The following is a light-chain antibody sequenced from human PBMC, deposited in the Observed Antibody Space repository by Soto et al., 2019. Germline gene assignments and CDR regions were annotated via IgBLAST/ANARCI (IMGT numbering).Light chain of an antibody. V-gene: IGKV1-5*03. CDR2: KAT. Sequence: DMQMTQSPSTLSASVGDRVTITCRTSQRVSGRLAWYQQRPGKAPKLLIYKATDFESGVPTRFSGSGSGTEFNLTINNLQPDDFATYYCQQYDTFSLYTFGQGTKLEMK. CDR1: QRVSGR. J-gene: IGKJ2*01. CDR3: QQYDTFSLYT.